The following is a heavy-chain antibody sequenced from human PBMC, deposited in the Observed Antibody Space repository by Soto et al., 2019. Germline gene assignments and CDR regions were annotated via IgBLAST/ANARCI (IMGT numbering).Heavy chain of an antibody. V-gene: IGHV4-59*01. J-gene: IGHJ4*02. CDR2: IFHSLGA. D-gene: IGHD3-10*01. CDR3: VRDLNGSGDY. CDR1: GGSTTSDY. Sequence: PSETLSLTCTVSGGSTTSDYCSWIRQPPWKGLEWLGYIFHSLGAKYNPSLGSRGTISLDTSKNQLSLSLRSVTAADTAIYFCVRDLNGSGDYLGQGTLVTVSS.